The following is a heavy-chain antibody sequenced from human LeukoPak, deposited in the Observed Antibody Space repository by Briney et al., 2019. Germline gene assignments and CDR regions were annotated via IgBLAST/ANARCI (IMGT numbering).Heavy chain of an antibody. J-gene: IGHJ3*02. Sequence: SETLSLTCTVSGGSISSYYWSWVRQPPGKGLEWIGYIYYSGSTNYNPSLKSRVTISVDTSKNQFSLKLSSVPAADTAVYYCARTGLGGAFDIWGQGTMVTVSS. CDR2: IYYSGST. CDR3: ARTGLGGAFDI. D-gene: IGHD3-16*01. V-gene: IGHV4-59*08. CDR1: GGSISSYY.